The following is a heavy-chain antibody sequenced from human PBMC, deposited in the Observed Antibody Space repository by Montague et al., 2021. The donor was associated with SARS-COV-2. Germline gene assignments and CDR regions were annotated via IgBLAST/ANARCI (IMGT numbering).Heavy chain of an antibody. D-gene: IGHD1-26*01. Sequence: PALVKPTQTLTLTCTFSGFSLSTSGMCVSWIRQPPGKALEWLALIDWDDDKYYSTSLKTRLTISKDTPKNQVVLTMTNMDPVDTATYYCARIWGATRGDAFDIWGRGTMVTVSS. CDR3: ARIWGATRGDAFDI. CDR2: IDWDDDK. V-gene: IGHV2-70*01. J-gene: IGHJ3*02. CDR1: GFSLSTSGMC.